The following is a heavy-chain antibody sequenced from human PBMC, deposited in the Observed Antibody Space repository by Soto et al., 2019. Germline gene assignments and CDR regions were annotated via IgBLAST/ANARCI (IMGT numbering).Heavy chain of an antibody. Sequence: AGGSLKISCKGSGYSFTSYWIGWVRQMPGKGLEWMGIIYPGDSDTRYSPSFQGQVTISADKSISTAYLQWSSLKASDTAMYYCARHGAVGAIYYYYGMDVWGQGTTVTVSS. CDR1: GYSFTSYW. CDR3: ARHGAVGAIYYYYGMDV. D-gene: IGHD1-26*01. J-gene: IGHJ6*02. V-gene: IGHV5-51*01. CDR2: IYPGDSDT.